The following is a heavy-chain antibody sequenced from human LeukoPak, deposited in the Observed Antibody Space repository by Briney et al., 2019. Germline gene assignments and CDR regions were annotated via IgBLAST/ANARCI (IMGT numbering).Heavy chain of an antibody. CDR3: ARGRSSGWYVDIPLDR. V-gene: IGHV1-18*04. CDR2: ISAHNGNT. D-gene: IGHD6-19*01. Sequence: ASVKVSCKASGYTFTNYGLGWVRQAPGQGLEWMGWISAHNGNTNYAQKLQGRVTMTTDTSTSTAYMELRSLRSDDTAVYYCARGRSSGWYVDIPLDRWGQGTLVTVSS. J-gene: IGHJ4*02. CDR1: GYTFTNYG.